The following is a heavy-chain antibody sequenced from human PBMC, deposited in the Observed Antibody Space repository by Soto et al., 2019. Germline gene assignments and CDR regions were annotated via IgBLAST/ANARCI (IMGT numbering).Heavy chain of an antibody. J-gene: IGHJ5*02. D-gene: IGHD3-16*01. Sequence: EVQLLESGGDVVRPGGSLRLSCAASGFTFSSYAMGWVHRAPGKGLEWVAGVSRAGTYTFYADSVRGRFSISRDNSRDTVDLYMNALRGDDTAVYFCVKYTVTEDLGESWGQGTLVSVSS. CDR2: VSRAGTYT. CDR3: VKYTVTEDLGES. CDR1: GFTFSSYA. V-gene: IGHV3-23*01.